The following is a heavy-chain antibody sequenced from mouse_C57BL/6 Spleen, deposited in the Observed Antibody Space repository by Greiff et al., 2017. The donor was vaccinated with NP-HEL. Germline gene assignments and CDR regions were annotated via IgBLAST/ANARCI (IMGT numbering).Heavy chain of an antibody. Sequence: LQESGAELARPGASVKLSCKASGYTFTSYGISWVKQRTGQGLEWIGEIYPRSGNTYYNEKFKGKATLTADKSSSTAYMELRSLTSEDSAVYFCARRGTVVAHFDVWGTGTTVTVSS. CDR1: GYTFTSYG. D-gene: IGHD1-1*01. V-gene: IGHV1-81*01. CDR2: IYPRSGNT. J-gene: IGHJ1*03. CDR3: ARRGTVVAHFDV.